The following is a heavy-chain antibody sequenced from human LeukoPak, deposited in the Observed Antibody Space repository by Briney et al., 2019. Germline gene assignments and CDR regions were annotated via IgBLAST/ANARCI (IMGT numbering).Heavy chain of an antibody. Sequence: SETLSLTCAVYGGSFSGYYWSWIRQPPGKGLEWIGEINHSGSTNYNPSLKSRVTISVDTSKNQFSLKLSSVTAVDTAVYYCARHRGYSSSWYSLVNWFDPWGQGTLVTVSS. CDR2: INHSGST. D-gene: IGHD6-13*01. J-gene: IGHJ5*02. V-gene: IGHV4-34*01. CDR3: ARHRGYSSSWYSLVNWFDP. CDR1: GGSFSGYY.